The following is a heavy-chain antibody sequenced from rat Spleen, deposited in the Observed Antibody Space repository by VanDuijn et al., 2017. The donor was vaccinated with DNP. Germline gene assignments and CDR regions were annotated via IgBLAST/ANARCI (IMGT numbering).Heavy chain of an antibody. Sequence: QVQLKESGPGLVQPSQTLSLTCTVSGFSLTNYHVNWVRQPPGKGLEWMGRIQSGGNTDYNSALKSRLSISRDTSKSQVFLKMNSVQTEDTAIYFCARHYTSWGQGVMVTVSS. D-gene: IGHD1-2*01. CDR1: GFSLTNYH. CDR2: IQSGGNT. CDR3: ARHYTS. V-gene: IGHV2-27*01. J-gene: IGHJ2*01.